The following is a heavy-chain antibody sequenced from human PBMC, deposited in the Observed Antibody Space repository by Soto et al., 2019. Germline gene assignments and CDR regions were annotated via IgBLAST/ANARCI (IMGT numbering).Heavy chain of an antibody. V-gene: IGHV1-18*01. CDR3: ARDSQYSTDWQRFDS. CDR1: GYTFTNYA. J-gene: IGHJ4*02. CDR2: VNTYNGNP. Sequence: QVQLVQSGVEVKKPGASVKVSCKASGYTFTNYAISWVRQAPGRGLEWMGWVNTYNGNPNYAQIFQGRVTMTTDTSTGTAYMELSSLNTDDSAVYYCARDSQYSTDWQRFDSWGQGTLVTVSS. D-gene: IGHD6-6*01.